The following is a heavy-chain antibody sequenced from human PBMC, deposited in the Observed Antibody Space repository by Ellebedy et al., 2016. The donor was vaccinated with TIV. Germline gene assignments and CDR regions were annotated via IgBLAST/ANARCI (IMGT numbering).Heavy chain of an antibody. J-gene: IGHJ5*02. V-gene: IGHV1-3*01. CDR3: ARESIVGGTSSWFDP. Sequence: ASVKVSCKASGFTFTSYAMHWVRQAPGQRLEWMGWINAGNGNTKYSQNFQVRVTITRDTSASTAYMELSSLRSEDTGVYYCARESIVGGTSSWFDPWGQGTLVTVSS. CDR2: INAGNGNT. D-gene: IGHD1-26*01. CDR1: GFTFTSYA.